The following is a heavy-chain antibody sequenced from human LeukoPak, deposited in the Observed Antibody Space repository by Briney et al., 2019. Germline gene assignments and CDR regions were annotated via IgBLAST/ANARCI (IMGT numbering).Heavy chain of an antibody. CDR3: ARYYYDSSGYYFYYFDY. D-gene: IGHD3-22*01. CDR1: RFTFSSYW. V-gene: IGHV3-7*01. Sequence: GGSLRLSCAASRFTFSSYWMSWVRQAPGKGLEWVASIKEDGSEEYYVGSVKGRSTISRDNAKNSLYLQMSSLTAEDTAVYYCARYYYDSSGYYFYYFDYWGQGTLVTVSS. CDR2: IKEDGSEE. J-gene: IGHJ4*02.